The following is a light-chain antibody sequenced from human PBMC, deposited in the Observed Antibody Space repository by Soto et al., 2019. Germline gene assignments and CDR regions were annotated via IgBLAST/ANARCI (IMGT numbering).Light chain of an antibody. CDR2: STT. V-gene: IGLV7-43*01. CDR1: TGAVTSGYY. CDR3: LLFYGHGVV. Sequence: QAVVTQEPSPTVSPGGTVTLTCASSTGAVTSGYYPNWFQQRPGQPPRALIYSTTYKHSWTPARFSGALLGGRAALTLSGAQPEDEADYYCLLFYGHGVVFGGGTQLTVL. J-gene: IGLJ2*01.